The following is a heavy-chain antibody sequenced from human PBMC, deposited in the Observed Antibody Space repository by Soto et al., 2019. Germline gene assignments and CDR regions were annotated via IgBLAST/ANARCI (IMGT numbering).Heavy chain of an antibody. Sequence: QVQLVQSGAEVKKPGSSVKDSCKASGGTFSSYAISWVRQAPGQGLEWMGGIIPIPGTANYAQKFQGRVTITADESTSTAYMKLSSLRSEDTAVYYCARSQGSSTSLEIYYYYYYGMDVWGQGTTVTVSS. CDR3: ARSQGSSTSLEIYYYYYYGMDV. CDR1: GGTFSSYA. V-gene: IGHV1-69*01. CDR2: IIPIPGTA. D-gene: IGHD2-2*01. J-gene: IGHJ6*02.